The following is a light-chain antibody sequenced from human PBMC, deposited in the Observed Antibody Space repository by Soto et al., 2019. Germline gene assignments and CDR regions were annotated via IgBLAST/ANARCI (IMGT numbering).Light chain of an antibody. CDR2: DVS. CDR1: SSDVGGYNY. CDR3: SSYTSSSTNVV. V-gene: IGLV2-14*01. Sequence: QSALTQPASVSGSPGPSITISCTGTSSDVGGYNYVSWYQQHPGKAPKLVIYDVSNRPSGVSNRFSGSKSGNTASLTISGLQAEDEADYYCSSYTSSSTNVVFGGGTKLTVL. J-gene: IGLJ2*01.